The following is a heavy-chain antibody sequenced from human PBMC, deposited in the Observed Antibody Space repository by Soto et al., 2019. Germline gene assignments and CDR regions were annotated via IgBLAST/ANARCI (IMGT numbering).Heavy chain of an antibody. CDR2: IIPILGIA. V-gene: IGHV1-69*02. D-gene: IGHD5-12*01. CDR1: GGTFSSYT. CDR3: ARAEDIVATIGAFYI. Sequence: SVKVSCKASGGTFSSYTISWVRQAPGQGLEWMGRIIPILGIANYAQKFQGRVTITADKSTSTAYMELSSLRSEDTAVYYCARAEDIVATIGAFYIWGQGTMVTVSS. J-gene: IGHJ3*02.